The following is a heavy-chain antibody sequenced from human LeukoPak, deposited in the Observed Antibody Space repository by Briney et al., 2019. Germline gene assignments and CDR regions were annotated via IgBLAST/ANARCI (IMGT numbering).Heavy chain of an antibody. Sequence: ASVKVSCKASGGTFSSYAISWVRQAPGQGLEWMGGIIPIFGTANYAQKFQGRVTITADESTSTAYMELSSLRSEDTAVYYCARLSQQLVDPYYYYYMDVWGKGTTVTVSS. V-gene: IGHV1-69*13. J-gene: IGHJ6*03. D-gene: IGHD6-13*01. CDR2: IIPIFGTA. CDR3: ARLSQQLVDPYYYYYMDV. CDR1: GGTFSSYA.